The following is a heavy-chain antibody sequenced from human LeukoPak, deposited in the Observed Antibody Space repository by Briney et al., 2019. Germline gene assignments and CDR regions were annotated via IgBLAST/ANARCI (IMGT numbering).Heavy chain of an antibody. D-gene: IGHD3-22*01. Sequence: GGSLRLSCTASGFSFSSYRMNWVRQAPGKGLEWVSYIRSSSSTIYYVDSVKGRFTISRDNAKNSLYLQMNSLRDEDTAVYYCAIYNYYDSSGYYYFDYWGQGTLVTVSS. J-gene: IGHJ4*02. V-gene: IGHV3-48*02. CDR3: AIYNYYDSSGYYYFDY. CDR1: GFSFSSYR. CDR2: IRSSSSTI.